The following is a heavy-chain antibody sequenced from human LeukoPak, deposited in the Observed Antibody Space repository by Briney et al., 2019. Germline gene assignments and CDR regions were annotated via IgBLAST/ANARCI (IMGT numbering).Heavy chain of an antibody. Sequence: PGGSLRLSCAASGFSFRSYAMHWVRQAPGKGLEWVTFIWYDGSNEYYADSVKGRFTTSRDNSKNTLYLQMNSLRAEDTAVYYCAKDTSYGMDVWGQGTMVTVSS. CDR1: GFSFRSYA. J-gene: IGHJ6*02. CDR2: IWYDGSNE. CDR3: AKDTSYGMDV. V-gene: IGHV3-30*02.